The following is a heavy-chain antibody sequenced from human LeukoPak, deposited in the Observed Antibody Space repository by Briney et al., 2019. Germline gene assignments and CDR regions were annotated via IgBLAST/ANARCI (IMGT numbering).Heavy chain of an antibody. CDR2: IWYDGTDT. D-gene: IGHD3-3*01. Sequence: GGSLRLSCAASGFTFSNYAMHWVRQAPGKGLEWGALIWYDGTDTYYADSVKGRFTISRDDSKNTVYLQMNSLRAEDTALYYCARGFLDFDYWGHGTLVTVSS. CDR3: ARGFLDFDY. CDR1: GFTFSNYA. J-gene: IGHJ4*01. V-gene: IGHV3-33*08.